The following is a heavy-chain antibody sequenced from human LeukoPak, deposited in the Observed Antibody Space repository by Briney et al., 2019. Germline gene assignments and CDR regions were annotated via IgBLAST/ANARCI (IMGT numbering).Heavy chain of an antibody. D-gene: IGHD3-22*01. CDR2: IYYSGST. J-gene: IGHJ3*02. CDR1: GGPISSGSYY. V-gene: IGHV4-61*10. Sequence: PSQTLSLTCTVSGGPISSGSYYWSWIRQPAGKGLEWIGYIYYSGSTNYNPSLKSRVTISVDTSKNQFSLKLSSVTAADTAVYYCARDRPTYYYDSSGLGAFDIWGQGTMVTVSS. CDR3: ARDRPTYYYDSSGLGAFDI.